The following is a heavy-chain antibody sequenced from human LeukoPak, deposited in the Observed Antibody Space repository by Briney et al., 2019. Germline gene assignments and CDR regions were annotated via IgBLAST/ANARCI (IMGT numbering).Heavy chain of an antibody. CDR1: GGTFISYA. D-gene: IGHD6-19*01. Sequence: SVKVSCKASGGTFISYAISWVRQAPGQGLEWMGGIIPIFGTANYAQKFQGRVTITADESTSTAYMELRSLRSDDTAVYYCAREAVAGTDAWFDPWGQGTLVTVSS. J-gene: IGHJ5*02. V-gene: IGHV1-69*13. CDR2: IIPIFGTA. CDR3: AREAVAGTDAWFDP.